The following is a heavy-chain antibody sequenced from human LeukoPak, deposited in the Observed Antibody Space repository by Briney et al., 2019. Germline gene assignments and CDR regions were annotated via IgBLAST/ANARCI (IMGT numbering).Heavy chain of an antibody. CDR1: GYTFTGYY. D-gene: IGHD3-3*01. J-gene: IGHJ4*02. CDR3: ARARRFFGGFDY. V-gene: IGHV1-2*02. Sequence: ASVKLSCKASGYTFTGYYMYWVRQAPGQGLEWRGWINPNSGGTNYAQKFQSRVTMTRDTSISTAYMELSRLRSDDTAVYYCARARRFFGGFDYWGQGTLVTVSS. CDR2: INPNSGGT.